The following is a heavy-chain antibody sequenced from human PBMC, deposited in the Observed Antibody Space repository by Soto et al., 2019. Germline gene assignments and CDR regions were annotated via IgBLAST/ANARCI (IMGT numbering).Heavy chain of an antibody. CDR1: GGSISSYY. D-gene: IGHD2-8*02. CDR2: IYYSGST. V-gene: IGHV4-59*01. CDR3: ARAGNWFDP. J-gene: IGHJ5*02. Sequence: ETLSLTCTVSGGSISSYYWSWIRQPPGKGLEWIGYIYYSGSTNYNPSLKSRVTISVDTSKNQFSLKLSSATAADTAVYYCARAGNWFDPWGQGTLVTVSS.